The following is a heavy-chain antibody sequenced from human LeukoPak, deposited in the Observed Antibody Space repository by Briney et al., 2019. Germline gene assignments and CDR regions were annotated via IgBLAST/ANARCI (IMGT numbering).Heavy chain of an antibody. Sequence: AGGSLRLSCVGSGFTFRSHAMSGVRQAPEKGLEFVSGIYENGGTTYYADSVKGRSSITRDNSKNTLYLQMDSLRGEDTAVYYCAKDFRIGYSAHFDYWGQGALVTVSS. V-gene: IGHV3-23*01. CDR1: GFTFRSHA. CDR3: AKDFRIGYSAHFDY. CDR2: IYENGGTT. J-gene: IGHJ4*02. D-gene: IGHD2-21*01.